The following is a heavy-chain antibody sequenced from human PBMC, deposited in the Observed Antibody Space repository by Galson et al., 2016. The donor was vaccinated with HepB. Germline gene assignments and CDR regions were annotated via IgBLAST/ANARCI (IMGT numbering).Heavy chain of an antibody. CDR3: TMISWSTSSGFGF. D-gene: IGHD3-22*01. J-gene: IGHJ4*02. CDR1: GFTFSSYA. Sequence: SLRLSCAASGFTFSSYALNWVRQAPGKGLEWVSAVSGSGDNTYYADSVKGRFTISRDNSRNTVYVQINSLRAEDTAIYYCTMISWSTSSGFGFWGQGTRVTVSS. V-gene: IGHV3-23*01. CDR2: VSGSGDNT.